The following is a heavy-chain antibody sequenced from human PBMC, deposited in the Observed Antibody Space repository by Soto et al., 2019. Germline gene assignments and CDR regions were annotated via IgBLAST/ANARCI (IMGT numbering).Heavy chain of an antibody. CDR1: GFTFRRYG. CDR2: IWHDGTIE. D-gene: IGHD3-3*01. Sequence: QVQLVASGGGVVQPGKSVRLSCAASGFTFRRYGMHWVRQAPGRGLEWVAVIWHDGTIENYADSVKGRFIISRDNSKNTLNLQMTSLRAEHTAVYSCARDIRRENDFWTGIYSAMDVWGQGTTLSVSS. CDR3: ARDIRRENDFWTGIYSAMDV. J-gene: IGHJ6*02. V-gene: IGHV3-33*01.